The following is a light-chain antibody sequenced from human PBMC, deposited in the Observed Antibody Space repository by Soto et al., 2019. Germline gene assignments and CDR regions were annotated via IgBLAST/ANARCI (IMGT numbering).Light chain of an antibody. CDR2: SNN. Sequence: QTVVTQPPSASGTPGQTVTISCSGSNSNIGGNTVSWYQQLPGTAPKLLIYSNNQRPSGVPGRFSGSKFGTSASLAISGLQSEDEADYHCATWDDSLTWVFGGGTKLTVL. CDR1: NSNIGGNT. V-gene: IGLV1-44*01. CDR3: ATWDDSLTWV. J-gene: IGLJ3*02.